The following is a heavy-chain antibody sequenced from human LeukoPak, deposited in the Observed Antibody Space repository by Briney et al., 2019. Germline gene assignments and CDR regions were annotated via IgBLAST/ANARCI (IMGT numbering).Heavy chain of an antibody. CDR2: IRASGGTA. Sequence: GGSLKLSCSASGFTFSSYAMSWVRQAPGKGLEWVSAIRASGGTAYYADSVKGRFTISGDNSKNTLYLQMNSLRAEDTAVYYCAKVWAHDGSGNPYWHFDLWGRGTLVTVSS. V-gene: IGHV3-23*01. J-gene: IGHJ2*01. CDR1: GFTFSSYA. CDR3: AKVWAHDGSGNPYWHFDL. D-gene: IGHD3-10*01.